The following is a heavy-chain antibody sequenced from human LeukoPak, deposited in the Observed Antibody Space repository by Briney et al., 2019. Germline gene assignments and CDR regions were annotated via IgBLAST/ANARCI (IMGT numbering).Heavy chain of an antibody. J-gene: IGHJ6*04. Sequence: PSETLSLTCAVYGGSFSGYYWSWIRQPPGKGLEWIGEINHSGSTNYNPSLKSRVTISVDTSKNQFSLKLSSVTAADTAVYYCARLQSSSNVWGKGTTVTVSS. CDR1: GGSFSGYY. CDR3: ARLQSSSNV. V-gene: IGHV4-34*01. D-gene: IGHD2-2*01. CDR2: INHSGST.